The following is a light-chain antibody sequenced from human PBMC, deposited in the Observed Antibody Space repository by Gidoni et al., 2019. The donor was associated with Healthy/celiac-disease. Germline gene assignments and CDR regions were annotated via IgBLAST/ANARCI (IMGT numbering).Light chain of an antibody. J-gene: IGKJ1*01. CDR1: QSISTY. CDR3: QQSYSSPWP. V-gene: IGKV1-39*01. Sequence: DIQMTQSPSSLSASVGDRVTITCRASQSISTYLNWYQQKPRKAPKVLIYGASSLQSGVPSRFSGSGSGTDFTLTISSLQPEDFATYYCQQSYSSPWPFSQGTKVEIK. CDR2: GAS.